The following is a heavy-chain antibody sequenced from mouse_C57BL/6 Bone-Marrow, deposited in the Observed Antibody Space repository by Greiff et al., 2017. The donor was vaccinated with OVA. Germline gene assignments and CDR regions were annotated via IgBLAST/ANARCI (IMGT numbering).Heavy chain of an antibody. J-gene: IGHJ2*01. Sequence: EVQLVESGGDLVKPGGSLKLSCAASGFIFSSYGMSWVRQTPDKRLEWVATISSGGSYTYYPDSVKGRFTISRDNAKNTLYLQMRSLKSEDTAMYYCARHSGTGYYFDYWGQGTTLTVSS. CDR1: GFIFSSYG. CDR3: ARHSGTGYYFDY. V-gene: IGHV5-6*01. D-gene: IGHD4-1*01. CDR2: ISSGGSYT.